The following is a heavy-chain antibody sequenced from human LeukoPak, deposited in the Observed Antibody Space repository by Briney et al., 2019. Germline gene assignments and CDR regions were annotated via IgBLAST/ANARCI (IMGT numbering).Heavy chain of an antibody. Sequence: SETLSLICTVSGGSISSYYWSWIRQPAGKGLEWIGRIYTSGSTNYNPSLKSRITMSVDTSKNQFSLKLSSVTAADTAVCYCARGISSSLGRYYYYYMDVWGKGTTVTVSS. J-gene: IGHJ6*03. CDR1: GGSISSYY. D-gene: IGHD6-13*01. CDR2: IYTSGST. CDR3: ARGISSSLGRYYYYYMDV. V-gene: IGHV4-4*07.